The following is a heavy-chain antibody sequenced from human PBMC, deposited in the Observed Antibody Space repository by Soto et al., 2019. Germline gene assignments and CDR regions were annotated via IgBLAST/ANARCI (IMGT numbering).Heavy chain of an antibody. CDR2: MSPSSGNT. CDR1: GYNFNTYD. Sequence: QVQLVQSGAEVEKPGASVKVSCQASGYNFNTYDINWVRQATGQGLEWKGWMSPSSGNTGYAQKFQGRVTMTRDTSVSTAYMELNSLTSDDTAVYYCARGITQGYDYWGQGTPVTVSS. D-gene: IGHD1-20*01. J-gene: IGHJ4*02. CDR3: ARGITQGYDY. V-gene: IGHV1-8*02.